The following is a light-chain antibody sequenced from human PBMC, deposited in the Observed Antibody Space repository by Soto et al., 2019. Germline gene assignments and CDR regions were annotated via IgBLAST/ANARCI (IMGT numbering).Light chain of an antibody. V-gene: IGKV3-20*01. CDR1: QSVSSNF. J-gene: IGKJ2*01. CDR3: QHYGPPRYT. CDR2: GAS. Sequence: EIVLTQSPGTLSLSPGERATLSCRASQSVSSNFLAWYQQKPGQPPRLLMYGASSRATSIPDRFSGSGSGTDFTLTIIRLEPEDFAVYYCQHYGPPRYTFGQGTKLEIK.